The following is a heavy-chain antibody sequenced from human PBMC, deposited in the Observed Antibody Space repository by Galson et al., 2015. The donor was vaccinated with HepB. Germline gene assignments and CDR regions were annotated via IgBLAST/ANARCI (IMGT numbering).Heavy chain of an antibody. CDR2: INPNSGGT. D-gene: IGHD4-23*01. CDR3: ARDTVVTPFDY. Sequence: SVKVSCKASGYTFTGYYMHWVRQAPGQGLEWMGRINPNSGGTNSAQKFQGRVTMTRDTSISTAYMELSRLRSDDTAVYYCARDTVVTPFDYWGQGTLVTVSS. V-gene: IGHV1-2*06. J-gene: IGHJ4*02. CDR1: GYTFTGYY.